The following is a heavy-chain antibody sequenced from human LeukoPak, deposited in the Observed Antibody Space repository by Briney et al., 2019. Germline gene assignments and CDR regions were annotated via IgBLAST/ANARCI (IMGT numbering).Heavy chain of an antibody. CDR2: IYTSGST. Sequence: KPSETLSLTCTVSGGSISSYYWSWIRQPAGKGLESIGRIYTSGSTNYNPSPKSRVTMSVDTSKNQFSLKLSSVTAADTAVYYCASTGAYYDFWSGYSGWFDPWGQGTLVTVSS. V-gene: IGHV4-4*07. D-gene: IGHD3-3*01. CDR3: ASTGAYYDFWSGYSGWFDP. J-gene: IGHJ5*02. CDR1: GGSISSYY.